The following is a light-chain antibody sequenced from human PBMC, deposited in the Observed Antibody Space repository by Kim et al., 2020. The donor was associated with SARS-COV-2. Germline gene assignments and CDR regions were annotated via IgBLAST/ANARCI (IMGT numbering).Light chain of an antibody. Sequence: AIQMTQSPSSLSASVGDRVTITCRASQDIRNDLGWYQHKSGQAPKVLIYGASTLQSGVPSRFSGSVSGTDFTLTISSLQPEDFATYYCLQDYSYPRTFGQGTKVDIK. CDR1: QDIRND. CDR3: LQDYSYPRT. V-gene: IGKV1-6*01. J-gene: IGKJ1*01. CDR2: GAS.